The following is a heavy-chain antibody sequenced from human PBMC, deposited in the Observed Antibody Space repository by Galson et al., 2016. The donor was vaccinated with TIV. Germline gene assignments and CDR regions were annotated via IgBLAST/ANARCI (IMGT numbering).Heavy chain of an antibody. J-gene: IGHJ4*02. CDR1: GFTFSRYA. V-gene: IGHV3-23*05. CDR2: VNKGNNP. CDR3: AKDHPSSGWPAFDY. Sequence: SLRLSCAASGFTFSRYAMSWVRQSPGKGLEWVASVNKGNNPYYADSVKGRFTASRDNSNNIFYLQMNALRAEDSALYYCAKDHPSSGWPAFDYWGQGTLVSVSS. D-gene: IGHD6-25*01.